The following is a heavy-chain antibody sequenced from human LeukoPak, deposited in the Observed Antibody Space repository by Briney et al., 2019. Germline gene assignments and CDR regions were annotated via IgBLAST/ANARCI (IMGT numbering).Heavy chain of an antibody. V-gene: IGHV1-2*02. CDR2: ISPNSGDT. J-gene: IGHJ6*03. D-gene: IGHD6-19*01. Sequence: ASVKVPCKASGYTFTGHYMHWVRQAPGQGLEWMGWISPNSGDTDYAQRFQGRVTMTRDASTSTAYMELSRLRSDDTAVYYCARAAIAVAGDYHYHYMDVWGKGTTVTVSS. CDR1: GYTFTGHY. CDR3: ARAAIAVAGDYHYHYMDV.